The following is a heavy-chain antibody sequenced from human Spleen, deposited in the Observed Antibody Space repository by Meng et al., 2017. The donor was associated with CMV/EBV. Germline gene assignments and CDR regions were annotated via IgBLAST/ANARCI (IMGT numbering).Heavy chain of an antibody. V-gene: IGHV4-39*07. CDR2: IYYSGST. CDR3: ARESVTVTRGFDY. D-gene: IGHD2-2*01. CDR1: GGSISSSSYY. J-gene: IGHJ4*02. Sequence: SGGSISSSSYYWGWIRQPPGKGLEWIGSIYYSGSTYYNPSLKSRVTISVDTSKNQFSLKLSSVTAADTAVYYCARESVTVTRGFDYWGQGTLVTVSS.